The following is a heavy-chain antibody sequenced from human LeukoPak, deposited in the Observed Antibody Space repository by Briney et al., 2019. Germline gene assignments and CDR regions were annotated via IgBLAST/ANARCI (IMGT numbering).Heavy chain of an antibody. V-gene: IGHV3-33*01. Sequence: HPGGSLRLSCAASGFTFSSYGMHWVRQAPGKGLEWVAVIWYDGSNKYYADSVKGRFTISRDNSKNTLYLQMNSLRAEDTAVYYCARDGIAAAGALDYWGQGTLVTVSS. CDR1: GFTFSSYG. D-gene: IGHD6-13*01. CDR2: IWYDGSNK. J-gene: IGHJ4*02. CDR3: ARDGIAAAGALDY.